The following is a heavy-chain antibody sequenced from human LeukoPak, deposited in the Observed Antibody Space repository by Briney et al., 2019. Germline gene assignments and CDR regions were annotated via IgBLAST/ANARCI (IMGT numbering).Heavy chain of an antibody. V-gene: IGHV3-53*01. CDR1: RFTFSSYA. CDR2: IYSGGST. J-gene: IGHJ4*02. Sequence: GGSLRLSCAASRFTFSSYAMSWVRQAPGKGLEWVSVIYSGGSTYYADSVKGRFTISRDNSKNTLYLQMNSLRAEDTAVYYCARGIVVVPAAIIPDYFDYWGQGTLVTVSS. D-gene: IGHD2-2*02. CDR3: ARGIVVVPAAIIPDYFDY.